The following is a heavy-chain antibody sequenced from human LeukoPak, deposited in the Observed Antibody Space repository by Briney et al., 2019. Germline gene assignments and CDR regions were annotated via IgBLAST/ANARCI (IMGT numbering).Heavy chain of an antibody. D-gene: IGHD6-13*01. CDR3: ARGLRSSSWDYLDY. Sequence: SETLSLTCAVYGGSFSGYYWSWIRQPPGRGLEWIGEINHSGSTKHNPSLKSRVTISVDTSKNRFFLKLSSVTAADTAVYYCARGLRSSSWDYLDYWGQGTLVTVSS. J-gene: IGHJ4*02. CDR1: GGSFSGYY. V-gene: IGHV4-34*01. CDR2: INHSGST.